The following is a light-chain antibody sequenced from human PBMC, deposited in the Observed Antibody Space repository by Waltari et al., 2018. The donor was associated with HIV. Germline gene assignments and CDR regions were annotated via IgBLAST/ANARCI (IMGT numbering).Light chain of an antibody. Sequence: QSALTQPASVSGSPGQSITISCTGTSSDIGGSNYVSWYQQHPGKAPKLMIYDVTNRPSGVSNPVSGSKSGNTAALTISGLQAEDEADYYCSSYRSTAVVFGGGTKLTVL. J-gene: IGLJ2*01. V-gene: IGLV2-14*03. CDR1: SSDIGGSNY. CDR2: DVT. CDR3: SSYRSTAVV.